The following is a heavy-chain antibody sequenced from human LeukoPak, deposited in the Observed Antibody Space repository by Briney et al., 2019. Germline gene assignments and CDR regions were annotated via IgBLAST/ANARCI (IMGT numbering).Heavy chain of an antibody. CDR3: AREISDFWSGYYSNWFDP. D-gene: IGHD3-3*01. CDR2: IKQDGSEK. J-gene: IGHJ5*02. Sequence: GGSLRLSCAASGFTFSRYWMSWVRQAPGKGLEWVANIKQDGSEKYYVDSVKGRFTISRDNAKNSLYLQMNSLRAEDTAVYYCAREISDFWSGYYSNWFDPWGQGTLVTVSS. CDR1: GFTFSRYW. V-gene: IGHV3-7*01.